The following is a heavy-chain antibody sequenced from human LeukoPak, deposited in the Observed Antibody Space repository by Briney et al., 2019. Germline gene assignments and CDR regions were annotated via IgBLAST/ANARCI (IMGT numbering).Heavy chain of an antibody. CDR1: GGSFSGYY. CDR2: INHSGST. D-gene: IGHD3-16*01. Sequence: SETLSLTCAVYGGSFSGYYWSWIRQPPGKGLEWIGEINHSGSTNYNPSLKSRVTISVDTSKNQFSLKLSSVTAADTAVYYCARLGVAGYYFDYWGQGTLVTVSS. CDR3: ARLGVAGYYFDY. J-gene: IGHJ4*02. V-gene: IGHV4-34*01.